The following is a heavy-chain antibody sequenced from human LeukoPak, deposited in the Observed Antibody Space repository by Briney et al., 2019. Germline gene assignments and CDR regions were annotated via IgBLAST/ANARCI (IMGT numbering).Heavy chain of an antibody. J-gene: IGHJ4*02. CDR1: GFTFSSYG. CDR2: IRYDGSNK. CDR3: AKDGYRYCSSTSCYHFDY. D-gene: IGHD2-2*01. V-gene: IGHV3-30*02. Sequence: PGGSLRLSCAASGFTFSSYGMHWVRQAPGKWLEWVAFIRYDGSNKYYADSVKGRFTISRDNSKNTLYLQMNSLRAEDTAVYYCAKDGYRYCSSTSCYHFDYWGQGTLVTVSS.